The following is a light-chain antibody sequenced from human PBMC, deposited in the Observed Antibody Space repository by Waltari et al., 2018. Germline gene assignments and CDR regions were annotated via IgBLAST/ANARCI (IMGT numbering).Light chain of an antibody. CDR1: RSNPGSTY. CDR2: RDN. V-gene: IGLV1-47*01. J-gene: IGLJ3*02. Sequence: QSVLTPPPSASGTPGKKVTLSCSGGRSNPGSTYVNRYQHFPGSAPKLLFYRDNQRHSWVPARFSVSKSGTSASLAITDLRPEDEADYYCASWDFSLTVWVFGGGSRLTVL. CDR3: ASWDFSLTVWV.